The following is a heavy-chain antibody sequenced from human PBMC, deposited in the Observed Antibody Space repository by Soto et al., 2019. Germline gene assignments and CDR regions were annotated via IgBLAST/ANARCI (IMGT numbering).Heavy chain of an antibody. Sequence: QVQLVQSGAEVKKPGSSVKVSCKASGGTFSSYAISWVRQAPGQGLEWMGGIIPIFGTANYAQKFQGRVTITADESTSTAYMELSSLRSEDTAVYYCARSASYSNQLGGSYYFDYWGQGTLVTVSS. J-gene: IGHJ4*02. CDR3: ARSASYSNQLGGSYYFDY. CDR2: IIPIFGTA. D-gene: IGHD3-16*01. CDR1: GGTFSSYA. V-gene: IGHV1-69*01.